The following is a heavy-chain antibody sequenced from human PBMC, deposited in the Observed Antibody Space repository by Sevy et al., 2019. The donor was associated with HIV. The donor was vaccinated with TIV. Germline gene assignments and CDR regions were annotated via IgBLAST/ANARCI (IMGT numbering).Heavy chain of an antibody. D-gene: IGHD5-12*01. CDR3: TRAPPVRSGDDSLNWFDP. V-gene: IGHV4-34*01. Sequence: SETLSLTCAVYGGSFSGYYWNWIRQSPGKGLEWIGEINHSGSTHYNPSLKSRVTISVDTSKNQFSLKLSSVTAAETAVYYCTRAPPVRSGDDSLNWFDPWGPGTLVTVSS. CDR1: GGSFSGYY. CDR2: INHSGST. J-gene: IGHJ5*02.